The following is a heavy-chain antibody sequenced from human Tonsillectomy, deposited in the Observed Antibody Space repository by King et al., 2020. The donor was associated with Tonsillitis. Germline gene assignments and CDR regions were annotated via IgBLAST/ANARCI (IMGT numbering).Heavy chain of an antibody. CDR3: ARVGDLDAFDI. D-gene: IGHD3-10*01. Sequence: VQLVESGGGLVQPGGSLRLSCAASGFTFSSYAMHWVRQAPGKGLEYVSAISSNGGSTYYTNSVKGRFTISRDNSKNTLYLQMGSLRAEDMAVYYCARVGDLDAFDIWGQGTMVTVSS. J-gene: IGHJ3*02. V-gene: IGHV3-64*01. CDR1: GFTFSSYA. CDR2: ISSNGGST.